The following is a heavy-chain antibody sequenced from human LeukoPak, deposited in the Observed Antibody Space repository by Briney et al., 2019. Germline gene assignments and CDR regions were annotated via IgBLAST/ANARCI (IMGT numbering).Heavy chain of an antibody. Sequence: GGSLRLSCAASGFTFSSYSMNWVRQAPGKGLEWVSSISSSSSYIYYADSVKGRCTISRDNAKNSLYLQMNSLRAEDTAVYYCARDQGAARRGLDCWGQGTLVTVSS. CDR1: GFTFSSYS. CDR2: ISSSSSYI. D-gene: IGHD3-10*01. V-gene: IGHV3-21*01. CDR3: ARDQGAARRGLDC. J-gene: IGHJ4*02.